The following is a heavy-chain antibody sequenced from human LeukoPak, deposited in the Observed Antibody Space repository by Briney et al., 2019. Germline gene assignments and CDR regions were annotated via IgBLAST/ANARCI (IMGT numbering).Heavy chain of an antibody. J-gene: IGHJ6*02. V-gene: IGHV3-9*01. D-gene: IGHD4-17*01. CDR1: GFTFDDHA. Sequence: GRSLRLSCAASGFTFDDHAMHWVRQAPGKGLEWVAGISWNSGNIGYAEYVKGRFTISRDNAKNSLYLQMKSLSDEDTALYYCAKSQYSTVTYYGMDVWGQGATVTVSS. CDR2: ISWNSGNI. CDR3: AKSQYSTVTYYGMDV.